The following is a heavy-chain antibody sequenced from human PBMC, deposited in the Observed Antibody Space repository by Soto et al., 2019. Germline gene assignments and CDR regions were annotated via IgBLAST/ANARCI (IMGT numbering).Heavy chain of an antibody. D-gene: IGHD6-19*01. J-gene: IGHJ4*02. CDR2: IIPIFGTA. CDR1: GGTFSSYA. V-gene: IGHV1-69*13. CDR3: AREDEYSSGRYDHY. Sequence: GASVKVSCKASGGTFSSYAISWVRQAPGQGLEWMGGIIPIFGTANYAQKFQGRVTITADESTSTAYMELSSLRSEDTAVYYCAREDEYSSGRYDHYWGQGTLVTVSS.